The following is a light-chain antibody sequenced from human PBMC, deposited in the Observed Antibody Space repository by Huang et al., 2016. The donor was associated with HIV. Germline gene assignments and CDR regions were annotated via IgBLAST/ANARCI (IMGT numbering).Light chain of an antibody. V-gene: IGKV1-8*01. Sequence: AIRLTQSPSSLSVSTGDRVTMTCRATQDVSNSLAWYQRKPGEAPKLLIHDASTLAIGVTSRFSGNGSGTDFTLTISCVQSEDFATYYCQQYFGSPHFGLGTKLET. J-gene: IGKJ2*01. CDR2: DAS. CDR1: QDVSNS. CDR3: QQYFGSPH.